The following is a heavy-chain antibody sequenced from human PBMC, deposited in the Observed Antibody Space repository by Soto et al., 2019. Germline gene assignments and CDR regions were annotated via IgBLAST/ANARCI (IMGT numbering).Heavy chain of an antibody. CDR3: ARVYDFWSGNDAFDI. J-gene: IGHJ3*02. CDR2: ISYGGSNK. CDR1: GFTFSSYA. D-gene: IGHD3-3*01. Sequence: GGSLRLSCAASGFTFSSYAMHWVRQAPGKGLEWVAVISYGGSNKYYADSVKGRFTISRDNSKNTLYLQMNSLRAEDTAVYYCARVYDFWSGNDAFDIWGQGTMVTVSS. V-gene: IGHV3-30-3*01.